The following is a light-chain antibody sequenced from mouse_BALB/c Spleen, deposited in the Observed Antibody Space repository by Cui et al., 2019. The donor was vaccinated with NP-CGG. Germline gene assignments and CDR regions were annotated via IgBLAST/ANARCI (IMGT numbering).Light chain of an antibody. Sequence: AFVSGDSALTTSPGETVTLTCRSSTGAVTTSNYANWVQEKPDHLFTGLIGGTNNRAPGVPARFSGSLIGDKAALTITGAQTEDEGIYFCALWYSNHWVFGGGTKLTVL. V-gene: IGLV1*01. J-gene: IGLJ1*01. CDR1: TGAVTTSNY. CDR2: GTN. CDR3: ALWYSNHWV.